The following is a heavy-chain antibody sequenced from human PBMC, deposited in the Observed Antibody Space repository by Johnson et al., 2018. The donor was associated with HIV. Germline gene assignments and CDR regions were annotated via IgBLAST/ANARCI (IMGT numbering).Heavy chain of an antibody. D-gene: IGHD5/OR15-5a*01. J-gene: IGHJ3*02. CDR2: TSYDGSNK. CDR3: ARGDYVYMDYSAFDI. CDR1: GFTFRSYA. V-gene: IGHV3-30-3*01. Sequence: QVQLVESGGGVVQPGRSLRLSCAASGFTFRSYAIHWVRQAPGKGLEWVALTSYDGSNKYYADSVKGRFPISRDNSKNTLYLQMNSLRAEDTAVYYCARGDYVYMDYSAFDIWGQGTMVTVSS.